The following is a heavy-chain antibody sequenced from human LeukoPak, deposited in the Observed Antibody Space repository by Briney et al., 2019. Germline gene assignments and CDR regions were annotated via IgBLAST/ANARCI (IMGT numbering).Heavy chain of an antibody. CDR1: GYTFTSYD. V-gene: IGHV1-8*01. J-gene: IGHJ4*02. CDR2: MNPNSGNT. CDR3: ARGLGYCSGGSCSHFDY. D-gene: IGHD2-15*01. Sequence: ASVKVSCKASGYTFTSYDINWVRQATGQGLESMGWMNPNSGNTGYAQKFQGRVTMTTNTSISTAYMELSSLRSKDTAVYYCARGLGYCSGGSCSHFDYWGQGTVVTVSS.